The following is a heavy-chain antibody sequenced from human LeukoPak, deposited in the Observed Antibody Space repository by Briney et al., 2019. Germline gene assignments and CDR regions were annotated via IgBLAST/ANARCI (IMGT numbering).Heavy chain of an antibody. CDR2: INPSGGST. J-gene: IGHJ4*02. CDR3: ARDRRHITIPPQYYFDY. CDR1: GGTFSSYA. V-gene: IGHV1-46*01. D-gene: IGHD3-3*01. Sequence: ASVKVSCKASGGTFSSYAISWVRQAPGQGLEWMGIINPSGGSTSYAQKFQGRVTMTRDTSTSTVYMELSSLRSEDTAVNYCARDRRHITIPPQYYFDYWGQGTLVTVSS.